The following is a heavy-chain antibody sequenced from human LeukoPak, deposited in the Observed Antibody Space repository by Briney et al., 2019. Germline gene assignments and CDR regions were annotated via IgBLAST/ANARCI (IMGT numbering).Heavy chain of an antibody. D-gene: IGHD3-10*01. Sequence: GGSLRLSCVVSGFTFSTSAMSRVRQAPGKGLEWVSGISESGGSTYYADSVKGRFTSSRDNSKNTLYLQMNNLRAEDTAAYYCAKGSFWGQGTLVTVSS. CDR3: AKGSF. J-gene: IGHJ4*02. V-gene: IGHV3-23*01. CDR2: ISESGGST. CDR1: GFTFSTSA.